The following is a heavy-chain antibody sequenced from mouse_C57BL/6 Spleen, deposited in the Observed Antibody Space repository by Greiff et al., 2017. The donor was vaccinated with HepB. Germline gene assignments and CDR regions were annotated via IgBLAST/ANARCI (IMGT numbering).Heavy chain of an antibody. CDR2: INPYNGGT. Sequence: EVQLQQSGPVLVKPGASVKMSCKASGYTFTDYYMNWVKQSHGKSLEWIGVINPYNGGTSYNQKFKGKATLTVDKSSSTAYMELNSLTSEDSAVYYYARSTTADAMDYWGQGTSVTVSS. V-gene: IGHV1-19*01. CDR3: ARSTTADAMDY. CDR1: GYTFTDYY. J-gene: IGHJ4*01. D-gene: IGHD1-2*01.